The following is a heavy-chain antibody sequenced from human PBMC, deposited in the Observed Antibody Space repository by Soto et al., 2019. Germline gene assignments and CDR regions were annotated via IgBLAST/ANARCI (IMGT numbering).Heavy chain of an antibody. CDR1: GFTCSSYD. Sequence: GGSLRLSCAASGFTCSSYDMSWVRQAPGKGLEWVSTILVGGSTHYPDSVKGRFTISGDNSKNTVFLQMNSLTPGDTAVYYCAKATATGGGAFDICGQGTVVTVSS. V-gene: IGHV3-23*01. CDR2: ILVGGST. CDR3: AKATATGGGAFDI. D-gene: IGHD2-8*02. J-gene: IGHJ3*02.